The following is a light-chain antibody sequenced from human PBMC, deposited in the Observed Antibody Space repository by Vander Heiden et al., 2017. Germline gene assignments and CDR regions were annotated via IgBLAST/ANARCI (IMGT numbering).Light chain of an antibody. Sequence: DIQLTQSPSFLSASVGDRVTITCRASQGISSSLAWYQQKPEKAPRLLIYVASTLQSGVPSRFSGSGSGTEFTLTISSLQPEDFATYYCQHLNGYPLSFGGGTKVEIK. CDR3: QHLNGYPLS. V-gene: IGKV1-9*01. CDR1: QGISSS. CDR2: VAS. J-gene: IGKJ4*01.